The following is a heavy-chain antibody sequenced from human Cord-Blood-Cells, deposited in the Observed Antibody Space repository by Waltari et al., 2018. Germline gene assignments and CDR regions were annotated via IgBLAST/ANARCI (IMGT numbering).Heavy chain of an antibody. CDR3: ARGGSDYYGSGSYLHFDY. J-gene: IGHJ4*02. CDR1: GGSFSGYY. Sequence: QVQLQQWGAGLLKPSETLSLTCAVYGGSFSGYYWSWIRQPPGKGLEWIGEINHSGSTNYNPAPKSRVTLSVDPSKNQFSLKLRSVTAADTAVYYCARGGSDYYGSGSYLHFDYWGQGTLVTVSS. V-gene: IGHV4-34*01. CDR2: INHSGST. D-gene: IGHD3-10*01.